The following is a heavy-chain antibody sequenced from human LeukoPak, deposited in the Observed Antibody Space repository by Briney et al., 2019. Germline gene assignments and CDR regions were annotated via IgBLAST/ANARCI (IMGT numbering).Heavy chain of an antibody. CDR3: AKTLDIVVVVAPIDDY. CDR2: ISYDGSNK. J-gene: IGHJ4*02. CDR1: GFTFSSYG. Sequence: GGSLRLSCAASGFTFSSYGMHWVRQAPGTGLEWVAVISYDGSNKYYADSVKGRFTISRDNSKNTLYLQMNSLRAEDTAVYYCAKTLDIVVVVAPIDDYWGQGTLVTVSS. D-gene: IGHD2-15*01. V-gene: IGHV3-30*18.